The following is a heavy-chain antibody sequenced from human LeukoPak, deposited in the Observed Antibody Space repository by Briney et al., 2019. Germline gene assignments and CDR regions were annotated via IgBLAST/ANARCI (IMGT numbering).Heavy chain of an antibody. V-gene: IGHV1-3*01. J-gene: IGHJ4*02. Sequence: ASVKVSCKASGYTFTSYAMHWVRQAPGQRLEWMGWINAGNGNTKYSQKFQGRVTITRDTSASTAYMELSSLRAEDTAIYYCARDRGGSYSIDYWGQGTLVTVSS. CDR3: ARDRGGSYSIDY. CDR1: GYTFTSYA. CDR2: INAGNGNT. D-gene: IGHD1-26*01.